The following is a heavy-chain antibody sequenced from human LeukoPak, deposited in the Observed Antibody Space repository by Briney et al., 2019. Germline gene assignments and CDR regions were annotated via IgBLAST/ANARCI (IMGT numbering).Heavy chain of an antibody. CDR1: GGTFSSYA. CDR3: ASYAPMGFDP. D-gene: IGHD4-17*01. Sequence: SVKVSCKASGGTFSSYAISWVRQAPGQGLEWMGGIIPIFGTANYAQKFQGRVTITADESTSTAYMELSSLRSEGTAVYYCASYAPMGFDPWGQGTLVTVSS. V-gene: IGHV1-69*13. J-gene: IGHJ5*02. CDR2: IIPIFGTA.